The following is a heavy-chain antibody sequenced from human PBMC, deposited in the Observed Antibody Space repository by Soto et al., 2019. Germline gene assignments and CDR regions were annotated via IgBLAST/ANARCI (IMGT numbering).Heavy chain of an antibody. D-gene: IGHD6-6*01. CDR3: ASAGGIAARLGFAFDI. Sequence: SVKVSCKAPADTFTSYYIHWVRQAPGHGLEWMGGIIPIFGTANYAQKFQGRVTITADESTSTAYMELSSLRSEDTAVYYCASAGGIAARLGFAFDIWGQGTMVTVSS. J-gene: IGHJ3*02. CDR2: IIPIFGTA. CDR1: ADTFTSYY. V-gene: IGHV1-69*13.